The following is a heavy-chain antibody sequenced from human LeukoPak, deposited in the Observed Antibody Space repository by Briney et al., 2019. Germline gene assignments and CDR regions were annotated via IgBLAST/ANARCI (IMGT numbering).Heavy chain of an antibody. CDR2: INHSGST. V-gene: IGHV4-34*01. CDR3: ARAGLNGDVDY. CDR1: GGSFSGYY. J-gene: IGHJ4*02. Sequence: SETLSLTCAVYGGSFSGYYWSWIRQPPGKGLEWIGEINHSGSTNYNPSLKSRVTISVDTSKNQFSLKLSSVTAADTAVYYCARAGLNGDVDYWGEGTLVTVSS. D-gene: IGHD4-17*01.